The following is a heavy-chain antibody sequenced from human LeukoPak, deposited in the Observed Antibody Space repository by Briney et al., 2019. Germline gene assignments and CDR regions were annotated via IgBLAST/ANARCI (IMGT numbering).Heavy chain of an antibody. CDR2: IKSKTDGGTT. CDR1: GFTFSNAW. CDR3: TTGRRWWELLPLDY. Sequence: GGSLRLSCAASGFTFSNAWMSWVRRAPGKGLEWVGRIKSKTDGGTTDYAAPVKGRFTISRDDSKNTLYLQMNSLKTEDTAVYYCTTGRRWWELLPLDYWGQGTLVTVSS. V-gene: IGHV3-15*01. J-gene: IGHJ4*02. D-gene: IGHD1-26*01.